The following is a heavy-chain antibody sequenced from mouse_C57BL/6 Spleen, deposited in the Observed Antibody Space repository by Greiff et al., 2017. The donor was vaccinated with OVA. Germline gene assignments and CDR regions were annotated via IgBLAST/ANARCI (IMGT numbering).Heavy chain of an antibody. CDR2: ISSGGSYT. CDR1: GFTFSSYG. D-gene: IGHD1-1*01. V-gene: IGHV5-6*01. CDR3: ARHEATVAYYFDY. J-gene: IGHJ2*01. Sequence: EVKLQESGGDLVKPGGSLKLSCAASGFTFSSYGMSWVRQTPDKRLEWVATISSGGSYTYYPDSVKGRFTISRDNAKNTLYLQMSSLKSEDTAMYYCARHEATVAYYFDYWGQGTTLTVSS.